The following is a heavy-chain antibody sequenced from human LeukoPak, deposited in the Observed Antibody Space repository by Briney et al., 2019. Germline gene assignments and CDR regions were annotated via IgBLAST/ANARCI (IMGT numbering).Heavy chain of an antibody. Sequence: SETLSLTCTVSGGSVSSGSYYWSWIRQPPGKGLEWIGYMYHGGSTYYNPSLSSRVTISADRSKNQFSLRLSSVTAADTAVYYCAGTNDFGDYVGAWGQGTQVTVSS. CDR2: MYHGGST. J-gene: IGHJ5*02. CDR3: AGTNDFGDYVGA. CDR1: GGSVSSGSYY. V-gene: IGHV4-30-2*01. D-gene: IGHD4-17*01.